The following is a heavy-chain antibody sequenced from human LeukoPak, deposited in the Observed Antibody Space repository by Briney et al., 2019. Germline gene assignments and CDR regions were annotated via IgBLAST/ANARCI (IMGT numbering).Heavy chain of an antibody. CDR1: GGTFSSYA. CDR2: MNSNSGNT. Sequence: GSSVKVSCKASGGTFSSYAINWARQAPGQGLEWMGWMNSNSGNTGYAQKFQGRVTMTRNTSISTAYMELSSLRSEDTAVYYCAGVGYSLRDDYWGQGTLVTVSS. V-gene: IGHV1-8*02. J-gene: IGHJ4*02. CDR3: AGVGYSLRDDY. D-gene: IGHD5-18*01.